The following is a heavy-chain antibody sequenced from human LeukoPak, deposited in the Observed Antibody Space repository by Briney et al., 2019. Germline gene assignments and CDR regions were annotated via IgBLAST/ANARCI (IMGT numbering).Heavy chain of an antibody. CDR2: ISAYNGNT. CDR3: ARFTVTAPGVAFDI. V-gene: IGHV1-18*01. J-gene: IGHJ3*02. CDR1: GYTFTSYG. D-gene: IGHD4-17*01. Sequence: ATVKVSCKAYGYTFTSYGISWVRQAPGQGLEWMGWISAYNGNTNYAQKLHGRVTMTTDTSTSTAYMELRSLRSDDTAVYYCARFTVTAPGVAFDIWGQGTMVTVSS.